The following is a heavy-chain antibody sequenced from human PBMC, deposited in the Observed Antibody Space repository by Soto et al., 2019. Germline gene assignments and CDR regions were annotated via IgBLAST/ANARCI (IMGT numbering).Heavy chain of an antibody. V-gene: IGHV3-21*01. J-gene: IGHJ6*02. CDR2: ISSSSSYI. CDR1: GFTFSSYS. CDR3: ARSVSAWYYGMDV. D-gene: IGHD2-21*01. Sequence: GGSLRLSCAASGFTFSSYSMNWVRQAPGKGLEWVSSISSSSSYIYYADSVKGRFTISRDNAKISLYLQMISLRAEDTAVYYCARSVSAWYYGMDVWGQGTTVTVSS.